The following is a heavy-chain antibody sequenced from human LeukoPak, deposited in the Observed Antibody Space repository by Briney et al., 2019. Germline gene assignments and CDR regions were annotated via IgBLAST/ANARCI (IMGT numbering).Heavy chain of an antibody. Sequence: PSETLSLTCTVSGGSISYYYWSWIRQSAGKGLEWIGRIYTSGTTNYNPSLKSRVTMSVDTSKNQFSLKMSSVTAADTAVYYCAGDLHGAYDYLDYWGQGTLVTVSS. V-gene: IGHV4-4*07. CDR2: IYTSGTT. CDR1: GGSISYYY. J-gene: IGHJ4*02. D-gene: IGHD3-22*01. CDR3: AGDLHGAYDYLDY.